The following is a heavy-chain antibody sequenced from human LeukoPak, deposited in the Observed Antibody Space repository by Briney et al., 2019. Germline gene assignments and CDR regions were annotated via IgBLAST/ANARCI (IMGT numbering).Heavy chain of an antibody. V-gene: IGHV1-18*01. CDR1: GYTFNTYG. CDR2: ISPYNGNT. CDR3: ARAYCGGDCHQGPDY. Sequence: GASVKVSCKTSGYTFNTYGITWVRQAPGQGLEWMGWISPYNGNTSYAQKFQARVTMTTDTSTSTAYTELRSLRSDDTAVYFCARAYCGGDCHQGPDYWGQGTLVIVSS. D-gene: IGHD2-21*02. J-gene: IGHJ4*02.